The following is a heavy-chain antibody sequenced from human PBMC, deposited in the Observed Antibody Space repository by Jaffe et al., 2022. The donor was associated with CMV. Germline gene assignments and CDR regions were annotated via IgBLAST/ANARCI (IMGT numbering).Heavy chain of an antibody. J-gene: IGHJ4*02. CDR2: MNPNSGNT. CDR1: GYTFTSYD. CDR3: ARGYIFYYGSGSMSDFDY. V-gene: IGHV1-8*01. D-gene: IGHD3-10*01. Sequence: QVQLVQSGAEVKKPGASVKVSCKASGYTFTSYDINWVRQATGQGLEWMGWMNPNSGNTGYAQKFQGRVTMTRNTSISTAYMELSSLRSEDTAVYYCARGYIFYYGSGSMSDFDYWGQGTLVTVSS.